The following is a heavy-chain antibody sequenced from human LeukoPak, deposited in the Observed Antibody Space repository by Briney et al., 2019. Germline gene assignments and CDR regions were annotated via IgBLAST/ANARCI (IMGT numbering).Heavy chain of an antibody. D-gene: IGHD3-22*01. CDR2: IKQDGSEK. CDR1: GFTFSSYW. J-gene: IGHJ4*02. V-gene: IGHV3-7*01. CDR3: ARDFPYYYDTSGYYSDY. Sequence: GGSLRLPCVASGFTFSSYWMRWVRQAPGKGLEWVANIKQDGSEKYYVDFVKGRFTISRDNAKNSLYLQMNSLRAEDTALYYCARDFPYYYDTSGYYSDYWGQGTLATVSS.